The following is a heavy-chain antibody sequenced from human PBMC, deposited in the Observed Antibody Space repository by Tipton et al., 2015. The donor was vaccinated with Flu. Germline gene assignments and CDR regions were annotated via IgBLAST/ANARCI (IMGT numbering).Heavy chain of an antibody. J-gene: IGHJ6*02. Sequence: SLRLSCAASGFTFSSYWMHWVRQAPGKGLVWVSRINSDGNITSHADSVKGRFTISRDNAKNTLYLQMNSLRAEDTAVYYCARSQVLPLERGLILPYGMDFWGQGTTVTVSS. V-gene: IGHV3-74*01. CDR1: GFTFSSYW. D-gene: IGHD3-10*01. CDR2: INSDGNIT. CDR3: ARSQVLPLERGLILPYGMDF.